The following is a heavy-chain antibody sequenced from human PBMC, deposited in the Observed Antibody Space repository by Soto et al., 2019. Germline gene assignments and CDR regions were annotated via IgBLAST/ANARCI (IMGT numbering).Heavy chain of an antibody. CDR3: ATHPPYGPLDY. V-gene: IGHV4-39*01. CDR2: IYYSENT. CDR1: GDSISSSSNH. D-gene: IGHD4-17*01. Sequence: QLQLQESGPGLVKPSETLSLTCTVSGDSISSSSNHWGWIRQPPGKGLEWIGTIYYSENTYYNPSLKSRVTISVDTSKNQFSLRLTSVTAADTAVYYCATHPPYGPLDYWGQGTLVTVSS. J-gene: IGHJ4*02.